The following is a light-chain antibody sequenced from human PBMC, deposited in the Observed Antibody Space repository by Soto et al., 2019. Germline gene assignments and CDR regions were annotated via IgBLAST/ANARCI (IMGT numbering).Light chain of an antibody. CDR3: QKYASLIT. V-gene: IGKV3-20*01. CDR1: QSVSSSY. CDR2: GAS. J-gene: IGKJ5*01. Sequence: EIVLTQSPGTLSLSPGERATLSCRASQSVSSSYLAWYQQKPGQAPRLLIYGASSRATGIPDRFSGSGSGTDFNLTISRLEPEDFAVYYCQKYASLITLGQGTRLEIK.